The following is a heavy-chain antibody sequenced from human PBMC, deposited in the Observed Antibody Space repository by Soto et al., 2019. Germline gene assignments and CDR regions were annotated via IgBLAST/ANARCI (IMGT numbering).Heavy chain of an antibody. CDR3: AAPNGIFSRPTDAFDI. Sequence: GGSLRLSCAASGFTFSSYVMHWVRQAPGKGLEWVAVIWYDGSNTYYADSVKGRFTISRDNSKNTLYLQMNSLRAEDTAVYYCAAPNGIFSRPTDAFDIWGHGTLVTVS. V-gene: IGHV3-33*01. CDR2: IWYDGSNT. CDR1: GFTFSSYV. J-gene: IGHJ3*02. D-gene: IGHD2-15*01.